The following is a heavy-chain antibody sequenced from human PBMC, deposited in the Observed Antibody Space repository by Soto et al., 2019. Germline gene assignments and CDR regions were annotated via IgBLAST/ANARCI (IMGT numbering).Heavy chain of an antibody. CDR1: GFSFSENL. D-gene: IGHD2-8*02. V-gene: IGHV1-3*01. CDR2: INPANGNT. CDR3: ARDILSVGPRADDAFDV. J-gene: IGHJ3*01. Sequence: VQSGAEVRKPGASVNISCRASGFSFSENLINWVRKAPGQSLEWMGWINPANGNTRYSRTFQGRVTISRHSSASIAYVEVSDLTSEDTAVYYCARDILSVGPRADDAFDVWGQGTMVTVSS.